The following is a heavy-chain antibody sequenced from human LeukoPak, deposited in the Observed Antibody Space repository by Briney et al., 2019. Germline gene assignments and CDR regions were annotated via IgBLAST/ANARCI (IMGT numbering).Heavy chain of an antibody. Sequence: ASVKVSCKASGYTFTNNDINWVRQATGQGLEWLGWMNPNRGNTGYAQKFQGRVTITRNTSINTAYMELSSLKSEHTAVYYCARGREYISGPGFDYWAQGTLVTVSS. CDR1: GYTFTNND. D-gene: IGHD3-22*01. CDR3: ARGREYISGPGFDY. J-gene: IGHJ4*02. CDR2: MNPNRGNT. V-gene: IGHV1-8*01.